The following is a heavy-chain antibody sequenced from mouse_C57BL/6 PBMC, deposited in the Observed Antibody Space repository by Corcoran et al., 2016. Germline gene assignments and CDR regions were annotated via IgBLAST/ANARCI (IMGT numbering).Heavy chain of an antibody. CDR3: ARESPCYGSSHWYFDV. D-gene: IGHD1-1*01. CDR2: IYPGSGDT. Sequence: QVQLKQSGAELVRPGASVKLSCKASGYTFTDYYINWVKQRPGQGLEWIAKIYPGSGDTYYNEKFKGKATLTAEKSSSTAYMQLSSLTSEDSAVYCWARESPCYGSSHWYFDVWGTGTTVTVSS. V-gene: IGHV1-76*01. J-gene: IGHJ1*03. CDR1: GYTFTDYY.